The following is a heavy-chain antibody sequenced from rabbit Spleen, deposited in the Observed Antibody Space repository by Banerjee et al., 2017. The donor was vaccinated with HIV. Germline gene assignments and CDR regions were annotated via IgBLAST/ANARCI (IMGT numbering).Heavy chain of an antibody. J-gene: IGHJ4*01. V-gene: IGHV1S43*01. CDR1: GFDLSSYYY. D-gene: IGHD1-1*01. CDR2: IYSGYSDST. CDR3: ASSSGSYGYNL. Sequence: QSLEESGGGLVKPEGSLTLTCKASGFDLSSYYYMCWVRQAPGKGLEWIGCIYSGYSDSTYYASWVNGRFTISRSTSLNTVTLQMTSLTAADTATYFCASSSGSYGYNLWGPGTLVTVS.